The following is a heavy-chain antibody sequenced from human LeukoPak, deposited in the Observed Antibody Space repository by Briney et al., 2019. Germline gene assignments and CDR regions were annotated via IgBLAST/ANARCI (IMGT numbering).Heavy chain of an antibody. J-gene: IGHJ4*02. V-gene: IGHV4-34*01. CDR3: ARGGDGDFDY. D-gene: IGHD3-16*01. Sequence: SETLSLTCAVYGGSFSGYYWSWVRQPPGKGREWVGEINHSGSIHYNPSLKSRVTISVETSKNQISLKLSSVPAADPAVYYCARGGDGDFDYWGQGTLVTVSS. CDR2: INHSGSI. CDR1: GGSFSGYY.